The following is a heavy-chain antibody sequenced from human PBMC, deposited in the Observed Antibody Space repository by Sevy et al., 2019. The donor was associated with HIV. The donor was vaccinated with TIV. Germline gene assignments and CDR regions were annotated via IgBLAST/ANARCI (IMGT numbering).Heavy chain of an antibody. Sequence: RGSLRLSCAASGFTFSTYGMHWVRQAPGKGLEWVAVIWFDGSNTYYADSVKGRFTISRDIAKNTLHLQMNSLRAEGTAVYYGARDLEFYDYGDYGPAFMPDYWGQGTLVTVSS. CDR1: GFTFSTYG. CDR2: IWFDGSNT. V-gene: IGHV3-33*01. CDR3: ARDLEFYDYGDYGPAFMPDY. D-gene: IGHD4-17*01. J-gene: IGHJ4*02.